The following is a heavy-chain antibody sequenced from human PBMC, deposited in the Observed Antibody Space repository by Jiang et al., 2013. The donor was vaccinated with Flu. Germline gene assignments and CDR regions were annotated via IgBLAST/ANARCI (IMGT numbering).Heavy chain of an antibody. D-gene: IGHD2-21*02. J-gene: IGHJ6*02. V-gene: IGHV4-59*01. CDR3: ARTFCGGDCYRRYYYNYPLDV. CDR1: GGSINTFY. CDR2: IYYTGST. Sequence: LLKPSETLSLTCTVSGGSINTFYWSWIRQPPGKGLEWIGYIYYTGSTQYNPSLKSRVTISLDTSKKQFSLELSSATAADTAIYYCARTFCGGDCYRRYYYNYPLDVWGQGTTVTVSS.